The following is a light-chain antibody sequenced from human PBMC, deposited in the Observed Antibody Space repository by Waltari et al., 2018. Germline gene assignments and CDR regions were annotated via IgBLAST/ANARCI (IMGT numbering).Light chain of an antibody. CDR3: QQANSFPPT. V-gene: IGKV1-12*01. J-gene: IGKJ2*01. CDR2: AAS. CDR1: RGISNW. Sequence: DIQMTQSPTSVSASVGDRVTITCRASRGISNWLAWYQQKSGQAPKLLIDAASKLQSGVPSRFSGSGAATDFTLTINSLQPEDFATYYCQQANSFPPTFGQGTKVEIK.